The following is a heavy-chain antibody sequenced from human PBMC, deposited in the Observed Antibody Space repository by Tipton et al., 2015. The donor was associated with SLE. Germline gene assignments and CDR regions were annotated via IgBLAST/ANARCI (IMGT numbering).Heavy chain of an antibody. CDR2: INQDGSEK. CDR3: ARTAGPIANTYYYDYMDV. CDR1: GFTFNNYA. D-gene: IGHD2-21*01. J-gene: IGHJ6*03. V-gene: IGHV3-7*01. Sequence: SLRLSCVASGFTFNNYAMTWVRQAPGKGLEWVANINQDGSEKYYVDSVKGRFTISRDNARTSLFLQMNSLRAEDTAVYYCARTAGPIANTYYYDYMDVWGKGTTVIVSS.